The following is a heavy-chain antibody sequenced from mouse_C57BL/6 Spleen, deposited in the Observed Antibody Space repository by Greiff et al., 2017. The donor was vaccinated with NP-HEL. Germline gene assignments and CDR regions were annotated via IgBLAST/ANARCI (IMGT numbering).Heavy chain of an antibody. Sequence: VHVKQSGPELVKPGASVKMSCKASGYTFTDYNMHWVKQSHGKSLEWIGYINPNNGGTSYNQKFKGKATLTVNKSSSTAYMELRSLTSEDSAVYYCARRTAQATHYFDYWGQGTTLTVSS. CDR2: INPNNGGT. V-gene: IGHV1-22*01. CDR1: GYTFTDYN. CDR3: ARRTAQATHYFDY. J-gene: IGHJ2*01. D-gene: IGHD3-2*02.